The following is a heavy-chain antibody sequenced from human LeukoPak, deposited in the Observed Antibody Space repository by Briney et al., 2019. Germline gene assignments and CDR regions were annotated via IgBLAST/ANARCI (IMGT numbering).Heavy chain of an antibody. D-gene: IGHD2-2*01. CDR2: ISVRAGST. CDR1: GFTFSTYA. Sequence: GGSLRLSCAFSGFTFSTYAMSWVRQAPGKGLEWVSAISVRAGSTYYADSVKGRFTISRDNSKTTLYMQMNSLRAADPAVYYCAAPGVPAATYYFAYWGQGTLVTASS. V-gene: IGHV3-23*01. CDR3: AAPGVPAATYYFAY. J-gene: IGHJ4*02.